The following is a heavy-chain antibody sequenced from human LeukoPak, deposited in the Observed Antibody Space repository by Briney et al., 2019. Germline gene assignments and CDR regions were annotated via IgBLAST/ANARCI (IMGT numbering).Heavy chain of an antibody. V-gene: IGHV3-23*01. Sequence: AGGSLRLSCAASGFTFSSYAMSWVRQAPGKGLEWVSAISGSGGSTYYADSVKGRFTISRDNSKNTLYLQMNSLRAEDTAVYYCARGPRGMTSSRSFVVVVAATRPRLGSRDAFDIWGQGTMVTVSS. D-gene: IGHD2-15*01. J-gene: IGHJ3*02. CDR1: GFTFSSYA. CDR2: ISGSGGST. CDR3: ARGPRGMTSSRSFVVVVAATRPRLGSRDAFDI.